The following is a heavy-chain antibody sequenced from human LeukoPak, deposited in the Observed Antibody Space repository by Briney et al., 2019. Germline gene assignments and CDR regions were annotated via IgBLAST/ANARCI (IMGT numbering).Heavy chain of an antibody. Sequence: PSHTLSLTCGISGDRHSSKSAACDWSRQSPSRVLEWLLRTYCRSKWYNDYAVSVTSRITINPDTSQNQFSLQWSVVTPEDTAVYFCARTTFTTFVNWFDPWGQGTLVTVSS. CDR3: ARTTFTTFVNWFDP. CDR1: GDRHSSKSAA. D-gene: IGHD1-1*01. J-gene: IGHJ5*02. CDR2: TYCRSKWYN. V-gene: IGHV6-1*01.